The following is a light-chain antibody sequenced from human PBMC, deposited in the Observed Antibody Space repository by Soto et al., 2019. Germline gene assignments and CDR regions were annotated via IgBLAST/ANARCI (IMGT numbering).Light chain of an antibody. Sequence: QSVLTQAASVSGSPGQSITISCTGTSSDVGSYNYVSWYQQHPGEAPKVMIYDVSSRPSGVSTRFSGSKSGNTASLTISALQAEDEAQYYCSSRTSTTTVVFGGGTQLTVL. J-gene: IGLJ3*02. V-gene: IGLV2-14*03. CDR1: SSDVGSYNY. CDR2: DVS. CDR3: SSRTSTTTVV.